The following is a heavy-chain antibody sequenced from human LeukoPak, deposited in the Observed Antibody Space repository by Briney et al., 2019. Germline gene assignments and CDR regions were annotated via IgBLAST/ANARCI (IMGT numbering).Heavy chain of an antibody. D-gene: IGHD3-16*01. CDR3: AKKGQRYDSDYEDYFDS. J-gene: IGHJ4*02. CDR1: GIRFSNYG. Sequence: GRSLRLSCAVSGIRFSNYGMYWVRHAPGKGLEWVAMISYHEMNKNCAASVKGRFTISRDNSTNILSLQIGNLRVEDTAPYFCAKKGQRYDSDYEDYFDSWGQGSLVTVSS. CDR2: ISYHEMNK. V-gene: IGHV3-30*18.